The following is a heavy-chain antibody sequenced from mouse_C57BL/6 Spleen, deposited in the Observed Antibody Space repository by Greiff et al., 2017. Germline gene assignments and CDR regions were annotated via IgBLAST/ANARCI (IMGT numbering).Heavy chain of an antibody. CDR1: GFTFSSYA. D-gene: IGHD4-1*01. CDR3: ARDETGTRYFDV. J-gene: IGHJ1*03. V-gene: IGHV5-4*01. Sequence: EVKVVESGGGLVKPGGSLKLSCAASGFTFSSYAMSWVRQTPEKRLEWVATISDGGSYTYYPDNVKGRFTISRDNAKNNLYLQMSHLKSEDTAMYYCARDETGTRYFDVWGTGTTVTVSS. CDR2: ISDGGSYT.